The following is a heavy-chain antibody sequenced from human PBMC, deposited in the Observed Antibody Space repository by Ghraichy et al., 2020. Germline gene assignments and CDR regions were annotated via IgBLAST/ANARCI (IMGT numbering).Heavy chain of an antibody. D-gene: IGHD4-17*01. V-gene: IGHV4-39*01. CDR3: ARHHGDHVLSWFDP. Sequence: SETLSLTCTVSGGSISSSNYYWGWIRQPPGKGLEWIGSIYYSGTTYYNPSLKSRVTISVDTSKNQFSLKLSSVTAADTAVYYCARHHGDHVLSWFDPWGQGTLVTVSS. J-gene: IGHJ5*02. CDR2: IYYSGTT. CDR1: GGSISSSNYY.